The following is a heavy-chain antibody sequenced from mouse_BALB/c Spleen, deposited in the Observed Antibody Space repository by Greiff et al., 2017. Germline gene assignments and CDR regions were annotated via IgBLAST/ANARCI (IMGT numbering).Heavy chain of an antibody. D-gene: IGHD2-1*01. CDR3: ARGGNQPFAY. CDR1: GFTFSDYY. Sequence: EVQLVESGGGLVKPGGSLKLSCAASGFTFSDYYMYWVRQTPEKRLEWVATISDGGSYTYYPDSVKGRFTISRDNAKNNLYLQMSSLKSEDTAMYYCARGGNQPFAYWGQGTLVTVSA. V-gene: IGHV5-4*02. J-gene: IGHJ3*01. CDR2: ISDGGSYT.